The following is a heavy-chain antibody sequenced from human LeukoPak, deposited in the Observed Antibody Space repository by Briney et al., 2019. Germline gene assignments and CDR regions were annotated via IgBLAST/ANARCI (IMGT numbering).Heavy chain of an antibody. CDR3: ARDDSSGYWGYFQH. Sequence: GGSLRLSCAASGFTVSSNYMSWVRQAPGKGLEWVSVVYSGGSTYYADSVKGRLTISRDNSKNTLYLQMNSLRAEDTAVYYCARDDSSGYWGYFQHWGQGTLVTVSS. J-gene: IGHJ1*01. V-gene: IGHV3-66*02. CDR2: VYSGGST. CDR1: GFTVSSNY. D-gene: IGHD3-22*01.